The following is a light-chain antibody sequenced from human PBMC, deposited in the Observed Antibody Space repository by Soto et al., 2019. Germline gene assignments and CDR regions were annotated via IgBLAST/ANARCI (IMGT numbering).Light chain of an antibody. CDR2: RNN. V-gene: IGLV1-47*01. Sequence: QSVLTQPPSASGTPGQGVTISCSGSTSNIGSNYVYWYQQLPGTAPKLLIYRNNQRPSGVPDRFSGSKSGTSASLAISGLRSDDEADYYCQSADSSAVFGGGTKLTVL. J-gene: IGLJ2*01. CDR1: TSNIGSNY. CDR3: QSADSSAV.